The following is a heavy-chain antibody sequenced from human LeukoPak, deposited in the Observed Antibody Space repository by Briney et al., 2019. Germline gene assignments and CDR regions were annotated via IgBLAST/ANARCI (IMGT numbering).Heavy chain of an antibody. CDR3: AKDPPGKVRDDY. Sequence: PGGSLRLSCTASGFTFSSYWMSWVRQAPGKGLEWVANIKQDESEKFYVDSVKGRFTISRDNAKNSLYLQMNSLRAEDTAVYYCAKDPPGKVRDDYWGQGTLVTVSS. V-gene: IGHV3-7*03. CDR1: GFTFSSYW. D-gene: IGHD3-10*01. CDR2: IKQDESEK. J-gene: IGHJ4*02.